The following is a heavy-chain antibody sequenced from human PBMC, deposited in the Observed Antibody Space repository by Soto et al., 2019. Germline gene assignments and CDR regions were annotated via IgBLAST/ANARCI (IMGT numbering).Heavy chain of an antibody. D-gene: IGHD6-19*01. CDR3: ARGMVSSGWFLAY. V-gene: IGHV1-69*13. CDR1: GGTFSSYS. J-gene: IGHJ4*02. Sequence: SVKVSCKASGGTFSSYSISWVLQAPGQGLEWMGGIIPIFGTANYAQKFQGRVTITADESTSTAYMELSSLRSEDTAVYYCARGMVSSGWFLAYWGQGTLVTVSS. CDR2: IIPIFGTA.